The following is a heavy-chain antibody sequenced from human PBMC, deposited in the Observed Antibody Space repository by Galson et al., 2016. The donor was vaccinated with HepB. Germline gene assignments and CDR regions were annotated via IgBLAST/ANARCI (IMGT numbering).Heavy chain of an antibody. Sequence: GYIYKTGSTNYSPSLKSRVTVSVDTSKNQFSLKLRSVTAADTAVYYCARGVTGTPYFDFWGQGALVTVSS. CDR3: ARGVTGTPYFDF. D-gene: IGHD2-21*02. V-gene: IGHV4-59*09. J-gene: IGHJ4*02. CDR2: IYKTGST.